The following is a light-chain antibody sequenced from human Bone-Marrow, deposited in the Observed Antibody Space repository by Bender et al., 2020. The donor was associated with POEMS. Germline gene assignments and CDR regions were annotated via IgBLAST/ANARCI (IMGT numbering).Light chain of an antibody. CDR1: SSNIGTNP. CDR3: FLYDDSYF. J-gene: IGLJ1*01. CDR2: INN. Sequence: QSVLTQPPSASGTPGQRVTISCSGSSSNIGTNPVNWYQQLPGTAPKLLIYINNQRPSGVPPRFSGSTSGSTASLTISGLQAEDEADYYCFLYDDSYFFGSATTVSVL. V-gene: IGLV1-44*01.